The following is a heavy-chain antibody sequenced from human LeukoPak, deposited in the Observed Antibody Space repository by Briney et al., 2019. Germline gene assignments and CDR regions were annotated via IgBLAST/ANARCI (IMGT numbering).Heavy chain of an antibody. CDR1: GGSISSGGYS. CDR2: IYHSGST. CDR3: ARASGYSSSWYYFDY. V-gene: IGHV4-30-2*01. D-gene: IGHD6-13*01. Sequence: PSETLSLTCAVSGGSISSGGYSWSWIRQPPGKGLEWIGYIYHSGSTYYNPSLKSRVTISVDRSKNQFSLKLSSVTAADTAVYYCARASGYSSSWYYFDYWGQGTLVTVSS. J-gene: IGHJ4*02.